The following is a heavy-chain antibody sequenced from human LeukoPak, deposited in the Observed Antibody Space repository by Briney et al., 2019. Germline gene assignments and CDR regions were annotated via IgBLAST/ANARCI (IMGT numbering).Heavy chain of an antibody. J-gene: IGHJ4*02. Sequence: SETLSLTCTVSGGSISSSSYYWGWIRQPPGKGLEWIGSTYHSGSTYYNPSLKSRVTISVDTSKNQFSLKLRSVTAADTAVYYCARQAARSYDYWGQGTLVTVSS. CDR2: TYHSGST. D-gene: IGHD5-18*01. CDR1: GGSISSSSYY. V-gene: IGHV4-39*01. CDR3: ARQAARSYDY.